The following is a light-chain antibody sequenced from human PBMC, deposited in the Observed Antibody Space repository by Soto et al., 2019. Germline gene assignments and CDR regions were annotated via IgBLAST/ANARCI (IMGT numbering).Light chain of an antibody. CDR3: QQYYNTPLT. CDR1: QSVLYRSNNKNY. V-gene: IGKV4-1*01. CDR2: WAS. Sequence: DIVMTQSPDSLAVSLGERATINCKSSQSVLYRSNNKNYLAWYQQKPGQPPKLLIYWASTRESGVPDRFSGSGSGTDFTLTIIRLQAEDVAVYYCQQYYNTPLTFGGGTKVEIK. J-gene: IGKJ4*01.